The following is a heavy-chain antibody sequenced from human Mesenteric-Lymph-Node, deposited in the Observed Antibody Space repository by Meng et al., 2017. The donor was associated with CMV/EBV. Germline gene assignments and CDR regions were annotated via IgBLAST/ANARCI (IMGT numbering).Heavy chain of an antibody. J-gene: IGHJ4*02. CDR1: GFTFSSYW. D-gene: IGHD6-13*01. CDR3: TRKIAAGGTAFDY. V-gene: IGHV3-7*01. Sequence: GESLKISCAASGFTFSSYWMSWVRQAPGKGLEWVANINQDGSEKYYVDSVKGRFTISTDNAKNSLYLQMNSLRDEDTAVYYCTRKIAAGGTAFDYWGQGALVTVSS. CDR2: INQDGSEK.